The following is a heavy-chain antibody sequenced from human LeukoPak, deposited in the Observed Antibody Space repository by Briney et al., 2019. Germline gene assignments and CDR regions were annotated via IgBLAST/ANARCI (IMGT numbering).Heavy chain of an antibody. Sequence: ASVKVSCRASGYIFINHYIHWVRQAPGQGLEWMGIINPSGGSATYAQKFQGRVTVTTDMSTSTVYMDLSSLRSEDMAVYFCARADSDYDGFDYWGQGTLVTVSS. CDR1: GYIFINHY. J-gene: IGHJ4*02. CDR2: INPSGGSA. D-gene: IGHD3-22*01. CDR3: ARADSDYDGFDY. V-gene: IGHV1-46*01.